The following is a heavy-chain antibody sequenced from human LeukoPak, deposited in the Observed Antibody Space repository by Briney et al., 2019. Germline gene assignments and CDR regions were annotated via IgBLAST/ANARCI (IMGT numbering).Heavy chain of an antibody. CDR1: GFTFSSYA. V-gene: IGHV3-23*01. D-gene: IGHD3-16*02. Sequence: GGSLRLSCAASGFTFSSYAMSWVRQAPGQGLEWVSAISGSGSSTFYADSVKGRFTISRDNSKNTLYLQVNSLTAEDTAVYYCAKGSIVYYFDSWGQGTLVTVSS. J-gene: IGHJ4*02. CDR3: AKGSIVYYFDS. CDR2: ISGSGSST.